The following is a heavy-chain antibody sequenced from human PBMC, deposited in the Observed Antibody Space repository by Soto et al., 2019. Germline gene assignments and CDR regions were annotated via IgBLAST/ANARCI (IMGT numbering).Heavy chain of an antibody. Sequence: TSETLSLTCTVSGGSISSYYWSWTRQPPGKGLEWIGYIYYSGSNNYNPSLKSRVTISVDTSKNQFSLKLSSVTAADTAVYYCARSIAAADLNWFDPWGQGTLVTVSS. CDR3: ARSIAAADLNWFDP. CDR1: GGSISSYY. CDR2: IYYSGSN. D-gene: IGHD6-13*01. J-gene: IGHJ5*02. V-gene: IGHV4-59*08.